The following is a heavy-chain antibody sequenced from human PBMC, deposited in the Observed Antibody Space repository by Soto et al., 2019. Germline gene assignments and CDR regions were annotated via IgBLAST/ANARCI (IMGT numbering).Heavy chain of an antibody. V-gene: IGHV1-18*01. D-gene: IGHD6-13*01. CDR2: ISAYNGNT. CDR3: ARDLNGYSSSWDSTLWVTAIGLFDY. J-gene: IGHJ4*02. CDR1: GYTFTSYG. Sequence: ASVKVSCKASGYTFTSYGISWVRQAPGQGLEWMGWISAYNGNTNYAQKLQGRVTMTTDTSTSTAYMELRSLRSDDTAVYYCARDLNGYSSSWDSTLWVTAIGLFDYWAQGTLVTVSS.